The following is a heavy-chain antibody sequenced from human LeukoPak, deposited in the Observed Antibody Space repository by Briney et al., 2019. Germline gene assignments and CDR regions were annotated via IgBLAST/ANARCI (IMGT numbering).Heavy chain of an antibody. J-gene: IGHJ5*02. Sequence: PSETLSLTCTVSGGSISSHYWSWIRQPPGKGLEWIGYIYYSGSTNYNPSLKSRVTISVDTSKNQFSLKLSSVTAADTAVYYCARVVVVVAARINWFDPWGQGTLVTVSS. CDR1: GGSISSHY. D-gene: IGHD2-15*01. CDR3: ARVVVVVAARINWFDP. V-gene: IGHV4-59*11. CDR2: IYYSGST.